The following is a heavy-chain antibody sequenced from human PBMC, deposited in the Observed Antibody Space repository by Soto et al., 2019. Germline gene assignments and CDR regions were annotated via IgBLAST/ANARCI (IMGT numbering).Heavy chain of an antibody. CDR2: ISGSGGST. D-gene: IGHD6-13*01. CDR1: GFTFSNYA. CDR3: ANSRGGAAAANFDY. Sequence: GGSLRLSCAASGFTFSNYAMSWVRQAPGKGLEWVSAISGSGGSTYYADSVKGRFTISRDNSKNTLYLQMNSLRAEDTAVYYCANSRGGAAAANFDYWGQGTLVTVS. V-gene: IGHV3-23*01. J-gene: IGHJ4*02.